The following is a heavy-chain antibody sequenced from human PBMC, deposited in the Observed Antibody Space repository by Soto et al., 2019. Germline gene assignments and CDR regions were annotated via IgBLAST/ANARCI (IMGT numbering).Heavy chain of an antibody. D-gene: IGHD3-3*01. J-gene: IGHJ6*02. Sequence: PGGSLRLSCAASGFTFSSYAMHWVRQAPGKGLEWVAVISYDGSNKNYADSVKGRFTISRDNSKNTLYLQMNSLRAEDTAVYYCARGYDAWSGYYYPYGMDVWGQGTTVTVSS. CDR2: ISYDGSNK. V-gene: IGHV3-30-3*01. CDR1: GFTFSSYA. CDR3: ARGYDAWSGYYYPYGMDV.